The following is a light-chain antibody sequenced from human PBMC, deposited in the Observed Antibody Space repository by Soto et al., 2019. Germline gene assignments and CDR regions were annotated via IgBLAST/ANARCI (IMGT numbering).Light chain of an antibody. CDR2: GAS. CDR3: QQYAASPRT. V-gene: IGKV3-20*01. CDR1: QSVSNAY. J-gene: IGKJ1*01. Sequence: EIVLTQSPGTLSLSPRERATLSCRASQSVSNAYLAWYQHKVGQSPRLLIYGASNRAPGIPDRFSGSGSGTDVTLTISILEPEDFAVYYCQQYAASPRTFGQGTQVEVK.